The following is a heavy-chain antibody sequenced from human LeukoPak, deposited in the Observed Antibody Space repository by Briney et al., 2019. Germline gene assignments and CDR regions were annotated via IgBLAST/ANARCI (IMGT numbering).Heavy chain of an antibody. V-gene: IGHV3-30-3*01. CDR1: GFTFSSYA. CDR2: ISYDGSNK. D-gene: IGHD3-10*01. Sequence: PGGSLGLSCAASGFTFSSYAMHWVRQAPGKGLEWVAVISYDGSNKYYADSVKGRFTISRDNSKNTLYLQMNSLRAEDTAVYYGARGAVRGVIIGRRHNWFDPWGQGALVTVSS. CDR3: ARGAVRGVIIGRRHNWFDP. J-gene: IGHJ5*02.